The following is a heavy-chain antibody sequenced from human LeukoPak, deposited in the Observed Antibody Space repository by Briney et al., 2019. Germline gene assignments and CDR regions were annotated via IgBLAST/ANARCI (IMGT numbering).Heavy chain of an antibody. Sequence: ASVKVSCKTSGYTFTGYYIHWVRQAPGQGLEWMGWINPNSGGTNYAQKFQGRVTLTRDTSISTAYMELSRLRSDDTAVYYCASENNILTGYGSYYFDYWGRGTLVTVSS. CDR2: INPNSGGT. D-gene: IGHD3-9*01. CDR3: ASENNILTGYGSYYFDY. V-gene: IGHV1-2*02. J-gene: IGHJ4*02. CDR1: GYTFTGYY.